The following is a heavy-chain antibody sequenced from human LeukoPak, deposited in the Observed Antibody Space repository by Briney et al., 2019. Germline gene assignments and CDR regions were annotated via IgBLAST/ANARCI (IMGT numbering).Heavy chain of an antibody. D-gene: IGHD3-3*01. J-gene: IGHJ4*02. Sequence: ASVKVSCKASGYTFTDYAISWVRQAPGQGLEWMGWISAYNGNTNYAQKLQGRVTMTTDTSTSTAYMELRSLRSDDTAVYYCARDQYDWSFDYWGQGTLVTVSS. CDR2: ISAYNGNT. V-gene: IGHV1-18*01. CDR3: ARDQYDWSFDY. CDR1: GYTFTDYA.